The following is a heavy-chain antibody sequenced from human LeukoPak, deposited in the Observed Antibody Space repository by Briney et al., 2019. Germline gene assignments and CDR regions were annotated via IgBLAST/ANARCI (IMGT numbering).Heavy chain of an antibody. CDR3: ARWMATVTTPDY. Sequence: PAASVKVSCKASGYTFNGFYLHWVRQAPGQGLEWMGWTNPNSGGTNYAQKFQGRVTMTRDTSISTAYMELSRLRSDDTAVYYCARWMATVTTPDYWGQGTLVTVSS. J-gene: IGHJ4*02. V-gene: IGHV1-2*02. CDR1: GYTFNGFY. CDR2: TNPNSGGT. D-gene: IGHD4-11*01.